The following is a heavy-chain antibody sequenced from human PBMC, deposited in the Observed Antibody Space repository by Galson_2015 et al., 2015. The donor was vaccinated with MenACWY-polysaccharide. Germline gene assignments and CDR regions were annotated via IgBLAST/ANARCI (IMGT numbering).Heavy chain of an antibody. CDR1: WDSVSNSRAA. CDR2: SCDTSKWYN. CDR3: ARENSYHYVMDV. V-gene: IGHV6-1*01. Sequence: ISWDSVSNSRAAWSLTMPSPSRALERLRGSCDTSKWYNDYAVSVKSRITINPDTSKKQFSLQLNSVTPEDTAVYYCARENSYHYVMDVWGQGTTVTVSS. J-gene: IGHJ6*02.